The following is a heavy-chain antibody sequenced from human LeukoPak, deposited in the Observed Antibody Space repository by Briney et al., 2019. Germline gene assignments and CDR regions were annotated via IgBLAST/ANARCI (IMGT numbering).Heavy chain of an antibody. Sequence: PGGSLRLSCAASGFTFSSYGMHWVRQAPGKGLEWVANIKQDGSEKYYVDSVKGRFTISRDNAKNSLYLQMNSLRAEDTAVYYCARDWGDGYCDYWGQGTLVTVSS. CDR3: ARDWGDGYCDY. CDR1: GFTFSSYG. D-gene: IGHD5-24*01. V-gene: IGHV3-7*01. J-gene: IGHJ4*02. CDR2: IKQDGSEK.